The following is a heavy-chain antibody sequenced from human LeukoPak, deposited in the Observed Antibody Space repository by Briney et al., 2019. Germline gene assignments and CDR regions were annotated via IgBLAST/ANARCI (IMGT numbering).Heavy chain of an antibody. CDR3: ARAELGRGGYYFDY. CDR2: KYYSDIT. D-gene: IGHD1-7*01. J-gene: IGHJ4*02. Sequence: SDTLSLTCTVSVGSIINRSYLWDGIRQPPGRVLERIGCKYYSDITYYLPSRETRLTLTIDTATNMYSLEVTSVPPADSAVFYCARAELGRGGYYFDYWGQGTLVTVSS. V-gene: IGHV4-39*07. CDR1: VGSIINRSYL.